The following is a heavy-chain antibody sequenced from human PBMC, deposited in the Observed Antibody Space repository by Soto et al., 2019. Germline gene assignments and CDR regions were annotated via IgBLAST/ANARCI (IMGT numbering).Heavy chain of an antibody. D-gene: IGHD3-16*01. V-gene: IGHV2-5*01. CDR3: IHRRRDAGPNGDY. CDR2: IYWSDSK. Sequence: QITLKESGPTLVTPTQTLTLTCSFSGFSLTTDGEGVGWVRPPPGKALEWLALIYWSDSKRYSPSLKNRLTVTKDDSKNHVLLTMTNMAPVDTATYYCIHRRRDAGPNGDYWGQGTLVTVSS. CDR1: GFSLTTDGEG. J-gene: IGHJ4*02.